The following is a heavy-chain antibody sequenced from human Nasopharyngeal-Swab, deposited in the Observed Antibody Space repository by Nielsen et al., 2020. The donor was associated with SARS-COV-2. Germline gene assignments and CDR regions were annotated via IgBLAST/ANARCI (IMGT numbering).Heavy chain of an antibody. CDR3: ARAKDDSSGSLFDY. Sequence: GESLKISCAASGFIFSGSSLHWVRQASGKGLEWIGRIRSRTNSYATVYAASVKGRFTIPRDDSKNTAYLPMNSLKTEETAVYYCARAKDDSSGSLFDYWGQGNLVTVSS. CDR2: IRSRTNSYAT. V-gene: IGHV3-73*01. D-gene: IGHD3-22*01. CDR1: GFIFSGSS. J-gene: IGHJ4*02.